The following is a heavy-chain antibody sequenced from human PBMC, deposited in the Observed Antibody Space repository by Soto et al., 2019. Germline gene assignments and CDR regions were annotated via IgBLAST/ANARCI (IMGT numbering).Heavy chain of an antibody. Sequence: PSETLSLTCTVSGGSISSGDYYWSWIRQPPGKGLEWIGYIYYSGNTYYNPSLKSRVTISVDTSKNQFSLKLSSVTAADTAVYYCARAPWKVYYYGSGSPTGYDYWGQGTLVTVSS. V-gene: IGHV4-30-4*01. D-gene: IGHD3-10*01. CDR1: GGSISSGDYY. CDR3: ARAPWKVYYYGSGSPTGYDY. J-gene: IGHJ4*02. CDR2: IYYSGNT.